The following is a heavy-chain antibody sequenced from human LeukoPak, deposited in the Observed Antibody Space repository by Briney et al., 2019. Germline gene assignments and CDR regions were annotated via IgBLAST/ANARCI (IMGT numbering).Heavy chain of an antibody. CDR3: ARSVLPAANAIDY. D-gene: IGHD2-2*01. CDR2: MSSSGSTI. V-gene: IGHV3-11*04. Sequence: GGSLRLSCAASGFTFSDYYMNWIRQAPGKGLEWISYMSSSGSTISYADSVTGRFTVSRDNAKNLLYLQMNSLRAEDTAVYYCARSVLPAANAIDYWGQGTLLTVSS. J-gene: IGHJ4*02. CDR1: GFTFSDYY.